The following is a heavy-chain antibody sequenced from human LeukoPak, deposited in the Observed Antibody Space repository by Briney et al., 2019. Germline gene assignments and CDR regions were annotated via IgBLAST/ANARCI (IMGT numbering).Heavy chain of an antibody. V-gene: IGHV4-31*03. D-gene: IGHD1-26*01. Sequence: SETLSLTCSVSGDSISSGGYYWSWIRQHPGKGLEWIGYIYHSGSTYYNPSLKSRLTISVDTSKNQFSLNLSSVTAADTAVYYCARVSLGSYYYFDYWGQGTLVTVSS. CDR3: ARVSLGSYYYFDY. CDR1: GDSISSGGYY. J-gene: IGHJ4*02. CDR2: IYHSGST.